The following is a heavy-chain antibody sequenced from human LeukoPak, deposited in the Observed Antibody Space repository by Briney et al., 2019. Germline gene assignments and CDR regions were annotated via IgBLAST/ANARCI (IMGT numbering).Heavy chain of an antibody. Sequence: SQTLSLTCAISGDSVSSNSAAWNWIRQSPSRGLEWLGRTYYRSKWYNDYAVSVKSRITINPDTSKNQFSLQLNSVTPEDTAVYYCARGSRYYDFWSGPGDYMDVWGKGTTVTVSS. D-gene: IGHD3-3*01. V-gene: IGHV6-1*01. CDR2: TYYRSKWYN. J-gene: IGHJ6*03. CDR1: GDSVSSNSAA. CDR3: ARGSRYYDFWSGPGDYMDV.